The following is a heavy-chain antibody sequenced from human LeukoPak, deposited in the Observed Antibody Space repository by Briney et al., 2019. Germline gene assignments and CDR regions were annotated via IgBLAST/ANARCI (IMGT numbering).Heavy chain of an antibody. Sequence: ASVKVSCKASGYTFTGYYMHWVRHAPGQGLEWMGWINPNSGGTNYAQKLQGRVTMTTDTSTSTAYMELRSLRSDDTAVYYCARTPLNYDILTGVDWFDPWGQGTLVTVSS. CDR3: ARTPLNYDILTGVDWFDP. CDR2: INPNSGGT. D-gene: IGHD3-9*01. CDR1: GYTFTGYY. J-gene: IGHJ5*02. V-gene: IGHV1-2*02.